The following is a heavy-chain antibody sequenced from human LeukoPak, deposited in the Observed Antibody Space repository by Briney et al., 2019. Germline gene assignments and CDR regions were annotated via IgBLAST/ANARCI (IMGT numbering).Heavy chain of an antibody. J-gene: IGHJ4*02. CDR2: ISGSGGST. CDR3: ASGRELRHMPLDY. Sequence: PGGSLRLSCAASGFTFSSYAMSWVRQAPGKGLEWVSAISGSGGSTYYADSVKGRFTISRDNSKNTLYLQMNSLRAEDTAVYYCASGRELRHMPLDYWGQGTLVTVSS. CDR1: GFTFSSYA. D-gene: IGHD1-26*01. V-gene: IGHV3-23*01.